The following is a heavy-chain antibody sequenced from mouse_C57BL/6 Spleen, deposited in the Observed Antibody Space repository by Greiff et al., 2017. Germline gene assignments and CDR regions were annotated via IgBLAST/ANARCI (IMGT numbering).Heavy chain of an antibody. J-gene: IGHJ3*01. CDR2: INPYNGGT. CDR1: GYTFTDYY. CDR3: ARSYGSSFAWFAY. V-gene: IGHV1-19*01. Sequence: VQLQQSGPVLVKPGASVKMSCKASGYTFTDYYMNWVKQSHGKSLEWIGVINPYNGGTSYNQKFKGKATLTVDKSSSTAYMELNSLTSEDSAVYYCARSYGSSFAWFAYWGQGTLVTVSA. D-gene: IGHD1-1*01.